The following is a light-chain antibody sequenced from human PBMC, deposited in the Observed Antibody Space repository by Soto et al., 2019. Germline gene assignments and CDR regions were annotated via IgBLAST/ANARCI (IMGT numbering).Light chain of an antibody. CDR2: AAS. V-gene: IGKV1-39*01. Sequence: DLQMTQSPSSLSASVGDRVTITCRASQSISNYLNWYQQKPGKAPKLLIFAASSLQSGVPSRFSGSGSGTDFTLTISNLQPEDFATYYCQQSYSTPWTFGQGTKVEIK. CDR3: QQSYSTPWT. J-gene: IGKJ1*01. CDR1: QSISNY.